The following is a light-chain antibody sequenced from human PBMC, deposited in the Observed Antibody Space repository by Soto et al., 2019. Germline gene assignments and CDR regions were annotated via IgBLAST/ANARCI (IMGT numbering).Light chain of an antibody. V-gene: IGKV3-15*01. CDR2: GAS. CDR1: QSVSSSY. Sequence: IVLTQSPATLSLSPGERATLSCGASQSVSSSYLAWYQLKPGQAPRLLIYGASTRATGIPARFSGSGSGTEFTLTITSLQSEDFAVYFCQQYNDGLTFGGGTKVDIK. J-gene: IGKJ4*01. CDR3: QQYNDGLT.